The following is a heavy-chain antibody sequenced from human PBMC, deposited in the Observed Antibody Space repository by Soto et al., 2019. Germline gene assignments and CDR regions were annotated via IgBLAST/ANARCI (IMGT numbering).Heavy chain of an antibody. CDR3: ATWRSYSGSYCFDY. CDR1: GGTSNSYT. CDR2: VIPKYDSV. D-gene: IGHD3-10*01. Sequence: QVQLVQSGAEVKKPGSSVKVSCEASGGTSNSYTINWVRQAPGQGLEWIGQVIPKYDSVNYAQRFQGRVSICADKSTNTAYIELSSLRSEDTALYYCATWRSYSGSYCFDYWGQGTLVSVSS. V-gene: IGHV1-69*06. J-gene: IGHJ4*02.